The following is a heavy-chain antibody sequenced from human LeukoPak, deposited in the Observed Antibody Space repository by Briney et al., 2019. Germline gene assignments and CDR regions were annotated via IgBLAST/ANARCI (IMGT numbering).Heavy chain of an antibody. Sequence: GGSLRLSCAASGFTFSTFAMIWVRQPPGKGLEWVSSIFPSGGEIHHADSVRGRFTISRDNSKSTLSLQMNSLRAEDTAIYYCATYRQVLLPFESWGQGTLVTVSS. CDR2: IFPSGGEI. CDR1: GFTFSTFA. J-gene: IGHJ4*02. D-gene: IGHD2-8*02. CDR3: ATYRQVLLPFES. V-gene: IGHV3-23*01.